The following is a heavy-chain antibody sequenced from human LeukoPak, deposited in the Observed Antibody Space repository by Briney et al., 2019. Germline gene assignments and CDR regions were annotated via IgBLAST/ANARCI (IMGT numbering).Heavy chain of an antibody. CDR1: GFTFDDYA. J-gene: IGHJ6*02. D-gene: IGHD2-2*01. CDR2: ISGDGGST. V-gene: IGHV3-43*02. CDR3: AKAVVGYCSSTSCYLPPYYYYYGMDV. Sequence: PGGSLRLSCAASGFTFDDYAMHWVRQAPGKGLEWVSLISGDGGSTYYGDSVKGRFTISRDNSKNSLYLQMHSLRTEDNALYYCAKAVVGYCSSTSCYLPPYYYYYGMDVWGQGTTVTVSS.